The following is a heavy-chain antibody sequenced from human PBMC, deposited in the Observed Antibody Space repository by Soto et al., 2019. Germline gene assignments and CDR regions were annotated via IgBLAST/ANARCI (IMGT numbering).Heavy chain of an antibody. CDR3: TTYGGDSVFHYSSGYVFDY. CDR1: GFIFSTAW. Sequence: EVQLVESGGGLVKPGGSLRLSCAASGFIFSTAWINCVRQAPGKGLEWVGRLKSQTDGGTRDYAAAVKGRFTISRDDSKNTLYLQMNSLKNEDTAVYYCTTYGGDSVFHYSSGYVFDYWGQGTLVTVSS. CDR2: LKSQTDGGTR. J-gene: IGHJ4*02. V-gene: IGHV3-15*07. D-gene: IGHD3-22*01.